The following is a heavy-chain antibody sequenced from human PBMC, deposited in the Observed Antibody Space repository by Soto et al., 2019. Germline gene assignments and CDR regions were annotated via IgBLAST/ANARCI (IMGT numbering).Heavy chain of an antibody. Sequence: QVQLVESGGGVVQPGRSLRLSCAASGFTFSTYAMHWVRQAPGKGLEWVAAISYDGSNKYYTDSVKGRFTISRDNSKNTLYLQMNSLRAEDTAVYYCASRPYHYDSSGYRPDAFDIWGQGTMVTVSS. CDR3: ASRPYHYDSSGYRPDAFDI. CDR2: ISYDGSNK. CDR1: GFTFSTYA. J-gene: IGHJ3*02. D-gene: IGHD3-22*01. V-gene: IGHV3-30*14.